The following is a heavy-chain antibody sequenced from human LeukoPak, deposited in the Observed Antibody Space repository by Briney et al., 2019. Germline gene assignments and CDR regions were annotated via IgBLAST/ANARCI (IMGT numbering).Heavy chain of an antibody. Sequence: PGGSLRLSCAASGFTFSSYAMSWVRQAPGKGLEWVSVISGSGGSTYYADSVKGRFTISRDNSKNTLYLQMNSLRDEDTAVYYCALALVSLQNIAAAGSTGAFDMWGQGTMVTVSS. D-gene: IGHD6-13*01. V-gene: IGHV3-23*01. J-gene: IGHJ3*02. CDR2: ISGSGGST. CDR1: GFTFSSYA. CDR3: ALALVSLQNIAAAGSTGAFDM.